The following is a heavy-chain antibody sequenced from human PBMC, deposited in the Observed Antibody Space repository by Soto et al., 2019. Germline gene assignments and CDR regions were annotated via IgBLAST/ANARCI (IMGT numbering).Heavy chain of an antibody. CDR2: IYYNGRT. CDR1: GGSISTYY. J-gene: IGHJ4*02. V-gene: IGHV4-59*01. Sequence: SETLSLTCTVSGGSISTYYWSWIRQPPGKGLEWIGYIYYNGRTNYNPSLESRVTISLNTSKSQFSLKLSSVSAADTAVYYCARDGSGYDFWSGPYFFDYWGPGTLVTVSS. CDR3: ARDGSGYDFWSGPYFFDY. D-gene: IGHD3-3*01.